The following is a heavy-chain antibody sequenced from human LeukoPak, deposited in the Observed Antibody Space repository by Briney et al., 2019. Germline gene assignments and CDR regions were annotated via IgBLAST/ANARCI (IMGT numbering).Heavy chain of an antibody. J-gene: IGHJ5*02. Sequence: GGSLRLSCAASGFTFSSYEMNWVRQAPGKGLEWVSYISSSGSTIYYADSVKGRFTISRDNAKNSLYLQMNSLRAEDTAVYYCARDRGSYAPTWGQGTLVTVSS. D-gene: IGHD1-26*01. CDR1: GFTFSSYE. CDR3: ARDRGSYAPT. V-gene: IGHV3-48*03. CDR2: ISSSGSTI.